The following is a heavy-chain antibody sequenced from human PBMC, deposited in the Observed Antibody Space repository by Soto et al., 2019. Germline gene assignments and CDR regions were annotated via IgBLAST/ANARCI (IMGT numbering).Heavy chain of an antibody. Sequence: PSETLSLTCTVSGGSITSFYWDWIRQPPGKGLEWIGYISYTGSTNYNPSLKSRVTMSADTSTNQFSLKLSSVTAEDTAVYYCARPTYYYDSSGPPAYWGQGTLVTVSS. D-gene: IGHD3-22*01. CDR3: ARPTYYYDSSGPPAY. J-gene: IGHJ4*02. CDR2: ISYTGST. CDR1: GGSITSFY. V-gene: IGHV4-59*12.